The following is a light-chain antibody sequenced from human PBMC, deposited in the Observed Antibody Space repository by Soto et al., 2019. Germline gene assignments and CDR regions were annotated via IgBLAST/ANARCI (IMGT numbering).Light chain of an antibody. J-gene: IGKJ1*01. CDR3: QQTYSTPQT. Sequence: DIPMTQSPSSLSASVGDIITITCRASQSVNQFLNWYQQKPWRAPTLLVYKTSTLQDGVPSRFSGSESGTAFTLTINNLQPGDSATYYCQQTYSTPQTFGRGTKVEVK. CDR2: KTS. V-gene: IGKV1-39*01. CDR1: QSVNQF.